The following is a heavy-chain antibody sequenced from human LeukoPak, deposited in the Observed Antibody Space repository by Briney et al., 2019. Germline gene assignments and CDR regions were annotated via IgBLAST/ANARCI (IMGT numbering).Heavy chain of an antibody. V-gene: IGHV3-74*01. CDR2: INSDGSGT. Sequence: GGSLRLSCAASGFTFSSYWMHWVRHSPDKGLRWVSSINSDGSGTNYADSVKGRFTISRDNALNTLYLQMNSLGAEDTAVYYCARDYLGFYGSGAYNWFDPWGQGTLVTVSS. CDR3: ARDYLGFYGSGAYNWFDP. CDR1: GFTFSSYW. J-gene: IGHJ5*02. D-gene: IGHD3-10*01.